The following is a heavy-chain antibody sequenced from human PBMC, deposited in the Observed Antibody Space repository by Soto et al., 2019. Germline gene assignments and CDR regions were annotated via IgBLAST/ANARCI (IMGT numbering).Heavy chain of an antibody. D-gene: IGHD3-3*01. CDR3: ARDLLTIFGVVDNWFDP. J-gene: IGHJ5*02. Sequence: TGGSLRLSCAASGFTYSSYSMNWVRQAPGKGLEWVSSISSSSSYIYYADSVKGRFTISRDNAKNSLYLQMNSLRAEDTAVYYCARDLLTIFGVVDNWFDPWGQGTLVTVSS. CDR1: GFTYSSYS. CDR2: ISSSSSYI. V-gene: IGHV3-21*01.